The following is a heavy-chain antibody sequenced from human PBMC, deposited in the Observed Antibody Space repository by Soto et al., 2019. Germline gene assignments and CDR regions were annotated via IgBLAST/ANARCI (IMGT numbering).Heavy chain of an antibody. CDR1: GVTCGDYA. Sequence: WVSMRLSRAASGVTCGDYAVPWVRKATGKGLKWVTTISGSGGSTYYADSVKGRFTISRDNSKNTLYLQMNSLRAEDTAVYYYAKDQGSSWYEIDYWGQGTLVTVSS. V-gene: IGHV3-23*01. D-gene: IGHD6-13*01. CDR3: AKDQGSSWYEIDY. CDR2: ISGSGGST. J-gene: IGHJ4*02.